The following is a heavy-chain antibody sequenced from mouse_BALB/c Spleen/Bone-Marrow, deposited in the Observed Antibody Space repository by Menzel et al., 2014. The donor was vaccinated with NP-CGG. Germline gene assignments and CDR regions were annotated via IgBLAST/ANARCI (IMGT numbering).Heavy chain of an antibody. CDR1: GFPFSDYY. V-gene: IGHV5-4*02. CDR3: ACHLDSSGAY. D-gene: IGHD3-2*01. J-gene: IGHJ3*01. CDR2: ISVGGSFT. Sequence: EVTLLESGGGLVRPGGSLKLSCAASGFPFSDYYMYWVRQTPVKRLGWVATISVGGSFTYYPVSVMGRFTISRANAKNNLYLLMRSLKSEATAMYYCACHLDSSGAYWGQGTLVPVS.